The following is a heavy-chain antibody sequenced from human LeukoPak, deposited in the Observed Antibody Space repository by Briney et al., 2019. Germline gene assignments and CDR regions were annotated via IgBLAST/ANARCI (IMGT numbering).Heavy chain of an antibody. V-gene: IGHV1-69*13. CDR3: GTEPGIAAAGYYFDY. CDR2: IIPIFGTA. CDR1: GGTFTSYA. D-gene: IGHD6-13*01. J-gene: IGHJ4*02. Sequence: SVNLSCKASGGTFTSYAISWVRQAPGQGLEWMGGIIPIFGTATYAQKFQGRVTITADESTSTAYIELSSLRSDDTAVDYCGTEPGIAAAGYYFDYWGQGTLVTVSS.